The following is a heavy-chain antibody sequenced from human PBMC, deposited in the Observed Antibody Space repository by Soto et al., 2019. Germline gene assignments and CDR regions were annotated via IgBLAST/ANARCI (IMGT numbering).Heavy chain of an antibody. Sequence: QVQLVQSGAEVKKPGSSVKVSCKASGGTFSSYAISWVRQAPGQGLEWMGGIIPIFGTANYAQKFQGRVTITADESTSTAFIELSRLRSDDTAVYYCASARSMVRGSYYFDYWGQGTLVTVSS. J-gene: IGHJ4*02. CDR3: ASARSMVRGSYYFDY. V-gene: IGHV1-69*01. D-gene: IGHD3-10*01. CDR2: IIPIFGTA. CDR1: GGTFSSYA.